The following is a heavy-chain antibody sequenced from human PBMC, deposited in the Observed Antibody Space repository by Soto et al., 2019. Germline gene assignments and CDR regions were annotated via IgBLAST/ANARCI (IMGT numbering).Heavy chain of an antibody. CDR1: GGTFSSYA. CDR2: IIPIFGTA. V-gene: IGHV1-69*12. Sequence: QVQLVQSGAEVKKPGSSVKVSCKASGGTFSSYAISWVRQAPGQGLEWMGGIIPIFGTANYAQKFQGRVTITADESTSTAYMELSILRSVDTAVYYCARGTGISWPYYYYGMDVWGQGTTVTVSS. CDR3: ARGTGISWPYYYYGMDV. D-gene: IGHD6-13*01. J-gene: IGHJ6*02.